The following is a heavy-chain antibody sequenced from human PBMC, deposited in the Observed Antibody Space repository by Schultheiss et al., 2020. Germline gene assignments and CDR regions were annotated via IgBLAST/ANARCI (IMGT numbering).Heavy chain of an antibody. CDR3: ARQGTMVRDVYTNFDY. Sequence: SETLSLTCAVSGGSISTSSFYWGWIRQPPGKGLEWIGTISYTGTTYFNLSLKSRVTISVDTFKNQFSLKLNSVTAADTAIYYCARQGTMVRDVYTNFDYWVQGTLVTVSA. D-gene: IGHD3-10*01. V-gene: IGHV4-39*01. CDR2: ISYTGTT. CDR1: GGSISTSSFY. J-gene: IGHJ4*02.